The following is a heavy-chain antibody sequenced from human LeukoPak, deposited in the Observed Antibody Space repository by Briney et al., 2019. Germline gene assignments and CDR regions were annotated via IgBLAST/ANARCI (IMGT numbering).Heavy chain of an antibody. D-gene: IGHD2-2*02. Sequence: PRGSLRLSCAASGFTFSSYAMSWVRQAPGKGLEWVSAISGSGGSTYYADSVKGRFTISRDNSKNTLYLQMNSLRAEDTAVYYCAKAPAAIYATHYYYYMDVWGKGTTVTVSS. V-gene: IGHV3-23*01. CDR2: ISGSGGST. CDR1: GFTFSSYA. J-gene: IGHJ6*03. CDR3: AKAPAAIYATHYYYYMDV.